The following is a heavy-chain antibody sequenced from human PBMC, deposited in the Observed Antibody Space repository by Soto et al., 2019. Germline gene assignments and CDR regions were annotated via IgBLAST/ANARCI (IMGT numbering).Heavy chain of an antibody. Sequence: SETLSLTCTVSGGSISSYYWSWIRRPPGKGLEWIGYIYYSGSTNYNPSLKSRVTISVDTSKNQFSLKLSSVTAADTAVYYCASDSSGYYRIFDYWGQGTLVTVSS. D-gene: IGHD3-22*01. J-gene: IGHJ4*02. V-gene: IGHV4-59*01. CDR2: IYYSGST. CDR3: ASDSSGYYRIFDY. CDR1: GGSISSYY.